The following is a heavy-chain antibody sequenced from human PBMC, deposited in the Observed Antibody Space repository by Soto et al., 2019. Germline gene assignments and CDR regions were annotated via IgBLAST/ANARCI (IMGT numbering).Heavy chain of an antibody. J-gene: IGHJ4*02. D-gene: IGHD1-26*01. V-gene: IGHV1-3*01. CDR2: INAGNGNT. CDR3: ARDKWEMATATFDY. CDR1: GYTFTSYA. Sequence: GASVKVSCKASGYTFTSYAMHWVRQAPGQRLEWMGWINAGNGNTKYSQKFQGRVTITRDTSASTAYMELSSLRSEDTAVYYCARDKWEMATATFDYWGQGTLVTVSS.